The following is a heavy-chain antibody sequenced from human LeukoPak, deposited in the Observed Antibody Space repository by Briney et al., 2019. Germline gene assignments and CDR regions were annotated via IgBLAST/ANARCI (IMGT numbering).Heavy chain of an antibody. D-gene: IGHD1-26*01. CDR3: AKAGSIRFDY. J-gene: IGHJ4*02. CDR2: ISGSGGSA. V-gene: IGHV3-23*01. Sequence: GGSLRLSCAASGFTFSSYAMSWVRQAPGKGLEWVSAISGSGGSAYYADFVKGRFTISRDNSKNMLYLQMNSLRAEDTAAYYCAKAGSIRFDYWGQGALVTVSS. CDR1: GFTFSSYA.